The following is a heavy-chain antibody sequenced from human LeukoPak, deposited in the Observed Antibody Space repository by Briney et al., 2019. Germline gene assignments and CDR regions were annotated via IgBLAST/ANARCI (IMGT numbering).Heavy chain of an antibody. J-gene: IGHJ4*02. CDR1: GVSIQSYW. Sequence: PSETLSLTCAVSGVSIQSYWWSWVRQPAGKGLEWIGRIYTTGRTNYSPSFQSRVTMSIGVSSNQFSLTLRSVTAADTAVYYCARSGYTISAYHSDFWGQGAPVTVSS. CDR3: ARSGYTISAYHSDF. D-gene: IGHD5-18*01. V-gene: IGHV4-4*07. CDR2: IYTTGRT.